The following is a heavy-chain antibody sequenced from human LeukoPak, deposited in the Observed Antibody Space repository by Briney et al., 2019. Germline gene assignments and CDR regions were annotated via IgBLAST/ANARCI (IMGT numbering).Heavy chain of an antibody. D-gene: IGHD1-26*01. Sequence: PGGSLRLSCAASGFTFTNFAMHWVRQAPGKGLEWVTVISNDGKNKFYTDSVKGRFTISRDDSTNTLYLQMNSLRDDDTAVYYCARGPNSSGYSYGDYWGQGTLVTVSS. V-gene: IGHV3-30*04. J-gene: IGHJ4*02. CDR1: GFTFTNFA. CDR3: ARGPNSSGYSYGDY. CDR2: ISNDGKNK.